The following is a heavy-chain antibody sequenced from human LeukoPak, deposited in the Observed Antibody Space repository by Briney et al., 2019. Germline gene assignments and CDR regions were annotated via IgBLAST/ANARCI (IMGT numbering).Heavy chain of an antibody. CDR2: ISGSGGST. J-gene: IGHJ1*01. CDR3: ARSYNSGSYFGQGAFQH. V-gene: IGHV3-23*01. CDR1: GFTFSSYA. Sequence: PGGSLRLSCAASGFTFSSYAMSWVRQAPGKGLEWVSAISGSGGSTYYADSVKGRFTISRDNSKNTLYLQMNSLRAEDTAVYYCARSYNSGSYFGQGAFQHWGQGTLVTVSS. D-gene: IGHD1-26*01.